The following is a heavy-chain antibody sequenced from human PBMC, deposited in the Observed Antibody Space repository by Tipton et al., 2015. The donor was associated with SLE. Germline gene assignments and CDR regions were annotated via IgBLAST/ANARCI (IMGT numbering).Heavy chain of an antibody. D-gene: IGHD6-13*01. CDR1: GGSIDSYNW. CDR3: ARAAGRDGYSSSWAPFDY. J-gene: IGHJ4*02. V-gene: IGHV4-4*02. CDR2: INHGGST. Sequence: TLSLTCAVSGGSIDSYNWWTWVRQPPGKGLEWIGEINHGGSTNYNPSLKSRVTTSVDTSRNQFSLKLSSVTAADTAVYYCARAAGRDGYSSSWAPFDYWGQGTLVAVSS.